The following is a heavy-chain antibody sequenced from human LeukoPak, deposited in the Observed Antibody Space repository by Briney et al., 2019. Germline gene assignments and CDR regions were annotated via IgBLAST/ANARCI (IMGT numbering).Heavy chain of an antibody. V-gene: IGHV3-11*01. CDR1: GFTFSDYY. CDR3: ARPGGSGWYYAFDI. D-gene: IGHD6-19*01. CDR2: ISKSDTI. Sequence: GGSLRLSCAASGFTFSDYYMSWIRQAPGKGLEWVSYISKSDTIYYADSVRGRFTISRDNAKNSLYLQMNSLRTEDTAVYYCARPGGSGWYYAFDIWGQGTMVTVS. J-gene: IGHJ3*02.